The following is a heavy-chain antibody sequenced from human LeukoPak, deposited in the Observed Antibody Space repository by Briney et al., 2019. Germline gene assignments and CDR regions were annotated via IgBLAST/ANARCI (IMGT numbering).Heavy chain of an antibody. Sequence: PWGSLRLSCAASGFTVSSNYMSWVRQAPGKGLEWVSVIYSGGSTYYADSVKGRFTISRDNSKNTLYLQMNSLRAEDTAVYYCARDLVGASLNYWGQGTLVTVSS. CDR3: ARDLVGASLNY. CDR1: GFTVSSNY. D-gene: IGHD1-26*01. CDR2: IYSGGST. J-gene: IGHJ4*02. V-gene: IGHV3-53*05.